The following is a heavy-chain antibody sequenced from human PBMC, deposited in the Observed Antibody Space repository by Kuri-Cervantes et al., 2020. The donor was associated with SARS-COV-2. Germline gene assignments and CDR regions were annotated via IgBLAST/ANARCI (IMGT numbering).Heavy chain of an antibody. Sequence: GESLKISCAASGFTFSNYAMNWVRQAPGKGLEWVAVISYSGSNKYYADSVKGRFTISRDNSKNTLNLQMDSLRAEDMAVYYCARGSGYYHGAPDAFDTWGQGTMVTVSS. V-gene: IGHV3-30-3*01. CDR2: ISYSGSNK. J-gene: IGHJ3*02. CDR3: ARGSGYYHGAPDAFDT. D-gene: IGHD3-22*01. CDR1: GFTFSNYA.